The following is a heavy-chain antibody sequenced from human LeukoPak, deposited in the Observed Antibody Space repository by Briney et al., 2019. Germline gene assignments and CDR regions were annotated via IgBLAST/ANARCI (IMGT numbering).Heavy chain of an antibody. V-gene: IGHV4-59*08. CDR2: VFHTGDT. CDR3: ARHPFATPFDH. CDR1: GVPISSFY. Sequence: SETLSLTCAVSGVPISSFYWSWIRQPPGKGLQWIGYVFHTGDTNYNPSLKGRVTVSLDTSKDLVSLRLMSVTAADTAVYYCARHPFATPFDHWGRGTLVTVSS. J-gene: IGHJ4*02. D-gene: IGHD2-15*01.